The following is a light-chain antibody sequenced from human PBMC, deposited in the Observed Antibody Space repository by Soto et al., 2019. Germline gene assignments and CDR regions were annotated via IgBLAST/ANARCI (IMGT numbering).Light chain of an antibody. Sequence: QSALTQPASVSGSPGQSITISCTGTSSDVGSYNLVSWYQQYPGKAPKFIIYEGSKRPSGVSNRFSGSKSGNTASLTISGLQAEDEADYYCCSYAGSSTSVVFGGGTKVTVL. CDR2: EGS. CDR3: CSYAGSSTSVV. CDR1: SSDVGSYNL. V-gene: IGLV2-23*01. J-gene: IGLJ2*01.